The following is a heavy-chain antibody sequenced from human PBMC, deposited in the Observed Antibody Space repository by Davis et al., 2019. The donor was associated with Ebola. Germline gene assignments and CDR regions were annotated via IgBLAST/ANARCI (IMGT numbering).Heavy chain of an antibody. CDR2: IDPSDSYT. Sequence: PGGSLRLSCKGSGYKFSSYWIAWVRQMPGKGLEWMGRIDPSDSYTNYSPSFQGHVTISADKSISTAYLQWSSLKASDTAMYYCARHPYSSSSPDYWGQGTLVTVSS. J-gene: IGHJ4*02. D-gene: IGHD6-6*01. CDR3: ARHPYSSSSPDY. V-gene: IGHV5-10-1*01. CDR1: GYKFSSYW.